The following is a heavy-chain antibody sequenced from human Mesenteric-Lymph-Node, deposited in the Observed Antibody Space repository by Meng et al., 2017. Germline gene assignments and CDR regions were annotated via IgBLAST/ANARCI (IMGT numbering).Heavy chain of an antibody. CDR3: ATGVADFEY. J-gene: IGHJ4*02. D-gene: IGHD6-19*01. CDR2: MNPNRGTT. CDR1: GYTFTSYD. Sequence: LSQSGGEVKEPGALVKVSCKASGYTFTSYDINWVRQGTGQGLEWMGWMNPNRGTTGYAQKFQGRVTMTRNISKSTAYMDLSSLRSEDTAVYYCATGVADFEYWGQGTLVTVSS. V-gene: IGHV1-8*01.